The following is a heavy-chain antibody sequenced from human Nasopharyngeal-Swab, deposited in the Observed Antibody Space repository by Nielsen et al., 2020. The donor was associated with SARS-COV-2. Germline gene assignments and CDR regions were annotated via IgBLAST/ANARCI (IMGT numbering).Heavy chain of an antibody. D-gene: IGHD3-10*01. CDR2: ISYDGSNK. CDR1: GFTFSSYA. CDR3: ARTKSVGRRFGELIIKGSKDADY. V-gene: IGHV3-30-3*01. J-gene: IGHJ4*02. Sequence: GGSLRLSCAASGFTFSSYAMHWVRQAPGKGLEWVAVISYDGSNKYYADSVKGRFTISRDNSKNTLYLQMNSLRAEDTGVYYCARTKSVGRRFGELIIKGSKDADYWGQGTLVTVSS.